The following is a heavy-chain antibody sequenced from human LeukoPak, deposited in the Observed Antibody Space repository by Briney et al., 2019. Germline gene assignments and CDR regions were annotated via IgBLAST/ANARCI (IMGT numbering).Heavy chain of an antibody. J-gene: IGHJ3*02. CDR2: IYSGGST. V-gene: IGHV3-53*01. CDR3: ARGGSYLSAFDI. CDR1: GSGFIFSNYG. Sequence: PGGSLRLSCAASGSGFIFSNYGMSWVRQAPGKGLEWVSIIYSGGSTFYADSVKGRFTISRDNSKNTLYLQMNSLRAEDTAVYYCARGGSYLSAFDIWGQGTMVTVSS. D-gene: IGHD1-26*01.